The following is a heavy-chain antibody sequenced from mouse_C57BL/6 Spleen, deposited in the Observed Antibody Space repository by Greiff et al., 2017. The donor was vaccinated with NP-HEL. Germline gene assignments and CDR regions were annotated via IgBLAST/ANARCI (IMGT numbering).Heavy chain of an antibody. D-gene: IGHD1-1*01. Sequence: VQLQQSGAELVKPGASVKLSCKASGYTFTSYWMHWVKQRPGQGLEWIGMIHPNSGSTNYNEKFKSKATLTVDKSSSTAYMQLSSLTSEDSAVYYCARAPVVSTRYFDVWGTGTTVTVSS. CDR2: IHPNSGST. CDR1: GYTFTSYW. J-gene: IGHJ1*03. V-gene: IGHV1-64*01. CDR3: ARAPVVSTRYFDV.